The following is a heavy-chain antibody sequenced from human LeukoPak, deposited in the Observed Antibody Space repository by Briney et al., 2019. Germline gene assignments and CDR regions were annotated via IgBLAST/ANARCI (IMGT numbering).Heavy chain of an antibody. CDR2: ISYDGSNK. Sequence: GRSLRLSCAASGFTFSSYAMHWVRQAPGKGLEWVAVISYDGSNKYYADSVKGRFTISRDNSKNTLYLQMISLRAEDTAVYYCARDGGLYYDPPYDAFDIWGQGTMVTVSS. J-gene: IGHJ3*02. V-gene: IGHV3-30-3*01. CDR3: ARDGGLYYDPPYDAFDI. D-gene: IGHD3-22*01. CDR1: GFTFSSYA.